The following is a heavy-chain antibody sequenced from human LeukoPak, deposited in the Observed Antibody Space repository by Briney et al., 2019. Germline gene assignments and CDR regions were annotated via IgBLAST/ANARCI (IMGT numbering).Heavy chain of an antibody. CDR1: GGSINSSSYY. J-gene: IGHJ5*02. CDR2: IYYSGST. Sequence: SETLSLTCTVSGGSINSSSYYWSWIRQPPGKGLEWIGYIYYSGSTNYNPSLKSRVTISVDTSKNQFSLKLSSVTAADTAVYYCARVGRDGYNFMRSDWFDPWGQGTLVTVSS. CDR3: ARVGRDGYNFMRSDWFDP. V-gene: IGHV4-61*01. D-gene: IGHD5-24*01.